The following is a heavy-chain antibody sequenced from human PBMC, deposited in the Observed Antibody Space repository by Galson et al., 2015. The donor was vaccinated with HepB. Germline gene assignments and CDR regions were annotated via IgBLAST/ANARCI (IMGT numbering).Heavy chain of an antibody. CDR2: ISSKTDGGTP. CDR3: TAGRAAS. Sequence: SLRLSCAASGFTFANAWMHWVRQAPGKGLEWVGHISSKTDGGTPDYAAPVKGRFITSRDDSKNTLYVQMSSLRTEDTAVYYCTAGRAASWGQGTLVTVSS. V-gene: IGHV3-15*07. J-gene: IGHJ5*02. D-gene: IGHD6-25*01. CDR1: GFTFANAW.